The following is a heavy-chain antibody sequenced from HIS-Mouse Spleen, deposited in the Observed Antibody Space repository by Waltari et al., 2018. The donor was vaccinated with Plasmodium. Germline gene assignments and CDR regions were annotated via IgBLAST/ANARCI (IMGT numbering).Heavy chain of an antibody. V-gene: IGHV3-30*18. D-gene: IGHD3-16*01. J-gene: IGHJ4*02. Sequence: QVQLVESGGGVVQPGRSLRLSCAASGFTFSSYGMHWVRQAPGKGMEWVAVISYEGSNKYYADSGKGRFTISRDNSKNTLYLQMNSLRAEDTAVYYCAKAQGVINFDYWGQGTLVTVSS. CDR1: GFTFSSYG. CDR3: AKAQGVINFDY. CDR2: ISYEGSNK.